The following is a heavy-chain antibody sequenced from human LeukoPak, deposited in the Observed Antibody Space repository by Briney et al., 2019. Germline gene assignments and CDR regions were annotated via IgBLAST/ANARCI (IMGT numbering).Heavy chain of an antibody. V-gene: IGHV4-31*03. Sequence: SETLSLTCTVSGGSISSGGYYWTWIRQPPGKGLEWVGYINYSGTTYYDPSLKSRVTISVDTSKNQFSLKLSSVTAADTAVYYCARGWDGYCSSTSCPAEVSDSYYYYYYGMDVWGQGTTVTVSS. J-gene: IGHJ6*02. CDR1: GGSISSGGYY. D-gene: IGHD2-2*03. CDR2: INYSGTT. CDR3: ARGWDGYCSSTSCPAEVSDSYYYYYYGMDV.